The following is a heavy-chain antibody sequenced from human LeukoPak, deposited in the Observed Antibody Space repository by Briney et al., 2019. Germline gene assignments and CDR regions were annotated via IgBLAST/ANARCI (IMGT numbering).Heavy chain of an antibody. CDR2: IYSDGGT. Sequence: GGSLRLSCAASGFTVSNNYMSWVRQAPGKGLEWVSVIYSDGGTYYSDSVKGRFTISRDYSKNTLYLQMNSLRADDTAVYYCARDSSGPAFWGQGALVTVSS. J-gene: IGHJ4*02. D-gene: IGHD3-22*01. V-gene: IGHV3-53*01. CDR3: ARDSSGPAF. CDR1: GFTVSNNY.